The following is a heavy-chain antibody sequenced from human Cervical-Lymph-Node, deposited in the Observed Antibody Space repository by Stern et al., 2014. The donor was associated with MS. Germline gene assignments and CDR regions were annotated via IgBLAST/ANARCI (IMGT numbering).Heavy chain of an antibody. CDR1: GFTFSSYS. Sequence: VQLVESGGGLVKPGGSLRLSCAASGFTFSSYSMNWVRQAPGKGLEWVSSISRSSSYIYYADSVKGRFTISRDNAKNSLYLQMNSLRAEDTAVYYCARDPEGLPDAFDIWGQGTMVTVSS. CDR2: ISRSSSYI. D-gene: IGHD1-14*01. V-gene: IGHV3-21*01. J-gene: IGHJ3*02. CDR3: ARDPEGLPDAFDI.